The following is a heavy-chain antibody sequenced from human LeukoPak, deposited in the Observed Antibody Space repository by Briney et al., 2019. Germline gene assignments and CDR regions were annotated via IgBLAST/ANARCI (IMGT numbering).Heavy chain of an antibody. CDR3: AKDSSGSSSSYYFDH. V-gene: IGHV3-43D*03. D-gene: IGHD5-12*01. CDR1: GFTFDRYV. CDR2: ISWDAVIT. J-gene: IGHJ4*02. Sequence: GGSLRLSCAASGFTFDRYVMHWVRQAPGKGLEWVSLISWDAVITYYADSVKGRFTISRDNSKNSLYLQMNSLSVEDTALYYCAKDSSGSSSSYYFDHWGQGTLVTVSS.